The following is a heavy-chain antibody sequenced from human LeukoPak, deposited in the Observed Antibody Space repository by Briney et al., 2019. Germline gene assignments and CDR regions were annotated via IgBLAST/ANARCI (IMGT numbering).Heavy chain of an antibody. CDR2: IYYSGST. CDR3: ARTDRAYYDFWSGSKDPNWFDP. Sequence: SETLSLTCTVSGGSISSYYWSWIRQPPGKGLEWIGCIYYSGSTNYNPSLKSRVTISVDTSKNQFSLKLSSVTAADTAVYYCARTDRAYYDFWSGSKDPNWFDPWGQGTLVTVSS. J-gene: IGHJ5*02. CDR1: GGSISSYY. V-gene: IGHV4-59*01. D-gene: IGHD3-3*01.